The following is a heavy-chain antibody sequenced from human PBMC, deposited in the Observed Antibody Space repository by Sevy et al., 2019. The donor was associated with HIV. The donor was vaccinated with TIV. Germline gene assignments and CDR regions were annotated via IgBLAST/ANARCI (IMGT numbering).Heavy chain of an antibody. CDR1: GGSISSGSYY. CDR2: MYYDGSA. J-gene: IGHJ4*02. V-gene: IGHV4-39*01. CDR3: ARGEDSAMIDY. Sequence: LSLTCTVSGGSISSGSYYWGWIRQPPGKGLEWIGTMYYDGSAYYNPSLQSRVSMSVDTSKNQFSLNLSSVTAADTAVYFCARGEDSAMIDYWGQGTLVTVSS. D-gene: IGHD5-18*01.